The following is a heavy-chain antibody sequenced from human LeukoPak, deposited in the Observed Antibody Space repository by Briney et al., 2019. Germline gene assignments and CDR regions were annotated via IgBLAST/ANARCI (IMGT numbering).Heavy chain of an antibody. CDR2: IHPNNGGT. J-gene: IGHJ4*02. Sequence: ASVKVSCKTSGYTFTGYYMHWVRQAPGQGLVWMGWIHPNNGGTIYARSFQGRVTMTSDTSISTAYLELNSLISDDTAMYFCARGTQTIFGVIDYWGQGTLVTVCS. V-gene: IGHV1-2*02. CDR1: GYTFTGYY. CDR3: ARGTQTIFGVIDY. D-gene: IGHD3-3*01.